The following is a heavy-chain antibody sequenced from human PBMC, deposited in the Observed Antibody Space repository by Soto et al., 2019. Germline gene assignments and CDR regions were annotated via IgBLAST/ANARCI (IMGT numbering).Heavy chain of an antibody. CDR1: GGSISSYY. Sequence: XVTLCLTCTVSGGSISSYYWSWIRQPPGKGLEWIGYIYYSGSTNYNPSLKSRVTISVDTSKNQFSLKLSSVTAADTAVYYCAREEMGYSYELAVPGSFDLWGRGTLVTVSS. CDR3: AREEMGYSYELAVPGSFDL. CDR2: IYYSGST. V-gene: IGHV4-59*01. J-gene: IGHJ2*01. D-gene: IGHD5-18*01.